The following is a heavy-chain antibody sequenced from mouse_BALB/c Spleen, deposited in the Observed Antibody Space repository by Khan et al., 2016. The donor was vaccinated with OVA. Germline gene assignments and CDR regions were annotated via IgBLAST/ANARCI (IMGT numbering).Heavy chain of an antibody. CDR3: ARSIMAN. Sequence: EVQLQESGPGLVKPSQSLSLTCTVTGYSITSDYAWNWIRQFPGNKLEWMGYISYSGSTSYHPSLKSRISITRDTSKNQFFRQLNSVTTEDTATYYCARSIMANWGQGTTLTVSS. V-gene: IGHV3-2*02. J-gene: IGHJ2*01. CDR2: ISYSGST. CDR1: GYSITSDYA.